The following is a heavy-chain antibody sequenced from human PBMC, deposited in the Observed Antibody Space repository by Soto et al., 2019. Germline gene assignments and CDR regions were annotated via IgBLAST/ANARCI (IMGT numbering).Heavy chain of an antibody. J-gene: IGHJ4*02. V-gene: IGHV4-59*01. CDR1: GFSISAYG. CDR3: ARDYRYNWNYFDY. D-gene: IGHD1-20*01. Sequence: LVILSVSYSVSGFSISAYGVSWIRQPPGKGLEWSGYIYYSGSTNYNPSLKSRVTISVDTSKNQFSLKLSSVTAADTAVYYCARDYRYNWNYFDYWGQGTPVTVSS. CDR2: IYYSGST.